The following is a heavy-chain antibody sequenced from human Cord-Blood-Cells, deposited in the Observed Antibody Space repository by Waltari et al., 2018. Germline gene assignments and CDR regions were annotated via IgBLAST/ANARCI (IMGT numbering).Heavy chain of an antibody. Sequence: QVQLVQSGAEVKKPGASVKVSCKASGYTFTSYGISWVRPAPGQGLEWMGWISAYNGNTNYAQKLQGRVTMTTDTSTSTAYMELRSLRSDDTAVYYCARDRGSGSYYYYYYMDVWGKGTTVTVSS. CDR2: ISAYNGNT. J-gene: IGHJ6*03. V-gene: IGHV1-18*01. D-gene: IGHD3-10*01. CDR3: ARDRGSGSYYYYYYMDV. CDR1: GYTFTSYG.